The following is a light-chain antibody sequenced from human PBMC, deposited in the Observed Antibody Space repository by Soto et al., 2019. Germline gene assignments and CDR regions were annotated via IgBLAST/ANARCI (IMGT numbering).Light chain of an antibody. CDR2: EVS. CDR1: SSDVGTYNY. Sequence: QSALTQPASVSGSPGQSITISCTGTSSDVGTYNYVAWYQQFLGKAPKLLIYEVSDRPSGVSNRFSGSKSGNTASLTISGLQAEDEADYYCSSYTSSSTLYVFGTGTKPPS. V-gene: IGLV2-14*01. J-gene: IGLJ1*01. CDR3: SSYTSSSTLYV.